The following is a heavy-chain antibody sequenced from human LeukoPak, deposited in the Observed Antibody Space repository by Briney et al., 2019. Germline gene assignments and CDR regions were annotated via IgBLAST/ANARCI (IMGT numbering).Heavy chain of an antibody. CDR3: ARVWGTWYGMDV. CDR2: IYYSGST. D-gene: IGHD3-16*01. Sequence: NPSQTLSLTCTVSGGSISSGGYYWSWIRQHPGKGLEWIGYIYYSGSTYYNPSLKSRVTISVDTSKNQFSLKLSSVTAADTAVYYRARVWGTWYGMDVWGQGTTVTVSS. V-gene: IGHV4-31*03. CDR1: GGSISSGGYY. J-gene: IGHJ6*02.